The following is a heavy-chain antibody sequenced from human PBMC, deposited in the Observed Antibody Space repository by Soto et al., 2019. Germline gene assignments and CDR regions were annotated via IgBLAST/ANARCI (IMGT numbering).Heavy chain of an antibody. J-gene: IGHJ2*01. CDR3: AKTLYDSGGWGYFDL. CDR2: TSYSGTT. CDR1: GGSISSGDFY. V-gene: IGHV4-31*03. Sequence: QVQLQESGPGLVKPSQTLSLTCTVSGGSISSGDFYWNWIRQHPGKGLEWIGYTSYSGTTYYNPSLKSRVTISVDTSKNQFSLKLSSMTAADTAVYYCAKTLYDSGGWGYFDLWGRGTLVTVSS. D-gene: IGHD3-10*01.